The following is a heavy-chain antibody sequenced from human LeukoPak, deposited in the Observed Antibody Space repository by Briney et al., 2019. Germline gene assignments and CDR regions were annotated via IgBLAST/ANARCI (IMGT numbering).Heavy chain of an antibody. J-gene: IGHJ4*02. V-gene: IGHV1-18*04. CDR1: GYTFTGYY. D-gene: IGHD6-19*01. CDR2: ISAYNGNT. CDR3: AREWLVPKGHDY. Sequence: GASVKVSCKASGYTFTGYYMHWVRQAPGQGLECMGWISAYNGNTNYAQKLQGRVTMTTDTSTSTAYMELRSLRSDDTAVYYCAREWLVPKGHDYWGQGTLVTVSS.